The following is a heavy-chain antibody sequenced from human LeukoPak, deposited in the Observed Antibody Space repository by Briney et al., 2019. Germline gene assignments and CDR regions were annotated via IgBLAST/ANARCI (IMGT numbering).Heavy chain of an antibody. D-gene: IGHD3-9*01. CDR3: ARGYYDILTGYSESACDI. CDR2: IYNSGST. J-gene: IGHJ3*02. CDR1: GGSISSYY. Sequence: SETLSLTCTVSGGSISSYYGSWIRQPPGKGLEWIGYIYNSGSTNYNPSLKSRVTILVGTSENQFSLKLSSVTAADTAVYYCARGYYDILTGYSESACDIWGRGTKVTVSS. V-gene: IGHV4-59*01.